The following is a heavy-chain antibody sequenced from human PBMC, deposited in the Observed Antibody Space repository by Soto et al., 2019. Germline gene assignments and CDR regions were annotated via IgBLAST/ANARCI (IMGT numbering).Heavy chain of an antibody. J-gene: IGHJ4*02. V-gene: IGHV4-39*07. CDR1: GGYISGSTSY. CDR3: ARERGGYGLFDS. D-gene: IGHD5-18*01. CDR2: IYYSGMP. Sequence: SETLSLTCTVSGGYISGSTSYWGWIRQPPGKGLEWIGNIYYSGMPFYNPSLRSRVTISIDRSNDQFSLNLKSVTAADTAVYYCARERGGYGLFDSWGQGTLVTVSS.